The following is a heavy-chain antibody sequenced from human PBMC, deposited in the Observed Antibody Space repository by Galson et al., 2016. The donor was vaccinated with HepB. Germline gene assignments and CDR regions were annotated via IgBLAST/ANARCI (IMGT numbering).Heavy chain of an antibody. Sequence: LRLSCAASGFTFSSYTMNWVRQAPGKGLEWVSYISSSSSSISYADSVKGRFTISRDNAKNSLYLQMNSLRDEDTAVYYCATQYCSGGSCYSAAPGYWYFDLWGRGTLVTVSS. CDR2: ISSSSSSI. V-gene: IGHV3-48*02. CDR3: ATQYCSGGSCYSAAPGYWYFDL. D-gene: IGHD2-15*01. J-gene: IGHJ2*01. CDR1: GFTFSSYT.